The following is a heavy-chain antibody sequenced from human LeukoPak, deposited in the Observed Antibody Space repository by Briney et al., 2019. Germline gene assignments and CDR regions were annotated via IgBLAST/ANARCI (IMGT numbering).Heavy chain of an antibody. V-gene: IGHV1-2*02. CDR2: INPHSGGT. D-gene: IGHD3-9*01. CDR1: GYRFTGYY. Sequence: ASVKVSCKASGYRFTGYYIHWVRQAPGQGLEWMGWINPHSGGTKFAQKFQGRVTMTRDASISTAYMEVSRLRSDDAAVYYCAREYYDILTGSLDYWGQETLVTVSS. CDR3: AREYYDILTGSLDY. J-gene: IGHJ4*02.